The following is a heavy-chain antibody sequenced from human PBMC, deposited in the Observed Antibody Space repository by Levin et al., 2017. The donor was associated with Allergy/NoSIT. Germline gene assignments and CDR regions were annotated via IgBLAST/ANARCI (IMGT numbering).Heavy chain of an antibody. J-gene: IGHJ6*02. V-gene: IGHV4-61*01. CDR1: GGSVSSGSHH. D-gene: IGHD2-2*01. Sequence: SQTLSLTCTVSGGSVSSGSHHWSWIRQPPGRGLEWIGCIHYSGSTKYNTSLKSRVTISVDTSKNQASLKLSSVTAADTAIYYCARDRVIPATGGNYYYYGMDGWGQGTTVTVAS. CDR2: IHYSGST. CDR3: ARDRVIPATGGNYYYYGMDG.